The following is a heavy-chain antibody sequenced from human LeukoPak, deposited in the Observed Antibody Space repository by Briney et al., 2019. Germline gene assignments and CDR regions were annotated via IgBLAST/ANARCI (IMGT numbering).Heavy chain of an antibody. CDR1: GFTFSSYA. V-gene: IGHV3-30-3*01. CDR2: ISYDGSNK. J-gene: IGHJ6*03. CDR3: ARDPPPYYYYMDV. Sequence: GRSLRLSCTASGFTFSSYAMHWVRQAPGKELEWVAVISYDGSNKYYADSVEGRFTISRDNSKNTLYLQMNSLRAEDTAVYYCARDPPPYYYYMDVWGKGTTVTVSS.